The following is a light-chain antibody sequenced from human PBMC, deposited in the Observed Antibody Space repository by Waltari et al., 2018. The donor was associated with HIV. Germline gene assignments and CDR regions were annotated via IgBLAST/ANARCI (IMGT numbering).Light chain of an antibody. CDR1: SSDVGSYNL. Sequence: QSALTQPASVSGSPGQSITISCTGTSSDVGSYNLVSWYQQHPGKAPKLMIYEVSKRPSGGSNRFSVSKSGNTASLTISGLQAEDEADYYCCSYAGSSTSVVFGGGTKLTVL. V-gene: IGLV2-23*02. CDR2: EVS. J-gene: IGLJ2*01. CDR3: CSYAGSSTSVV.